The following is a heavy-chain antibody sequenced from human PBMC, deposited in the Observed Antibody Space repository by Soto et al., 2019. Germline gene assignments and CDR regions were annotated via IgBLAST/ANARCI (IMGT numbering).Heavy chain of an antibody. CDR3: ARDEGLRITMVRGVSYGMDV. Sequence: ASVKVSCKASGGSFCTDGINWVRLAPGQGLEWMGWISAYNGNTNYAQKLQGRVTMTTDTSTSTAYMELRSLRSDDTAVYYCARDEGLRITMVRGVSYGMDVWGQGTTVTVSS. CDR1: GGSFCTDG. D-gene: IGHD3-10*01. V-gene: IGHV1-18*01. J-gene: IGHJ6*02. CDR2: ISAYNGNT.